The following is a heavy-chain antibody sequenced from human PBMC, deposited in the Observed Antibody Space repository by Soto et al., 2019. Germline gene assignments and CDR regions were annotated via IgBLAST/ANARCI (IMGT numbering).Heavy chain of an antibody. CDR1: GGTFSSYT. D-gene: IGHD3-3*01. CDR3: ARDHAHLLYYDFWSGYYVN. CDR2: IIPILGIA. V-gene: IGHV1-69*08. J-gene: IGHJ4*02. Sequence: QVQLVQSGAEVKKPGSSVKVSCKASGGTFSSYTISWVRQAPGQGLEWMGRIIPILGIANYAQKFQGRVTITADNSTSTAYMELSSLRSEDTAVYYCARDHAHLLYYDFWSGYYVNWGQGTLVTVSS.